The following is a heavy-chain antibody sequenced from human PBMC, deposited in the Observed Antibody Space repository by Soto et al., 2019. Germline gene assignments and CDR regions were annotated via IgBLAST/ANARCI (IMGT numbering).Heavy chain of an antibody. CDR1: GYTFTSYG. CDR2: VDPNGGGS. V-gene: IGHV1-2*04. Sequence: ASVKVSCKASGYTFTSYGITWVRQAPGQGLEWMGWVDPNGGGSNSAQKFQGSVTMTWDTSITTAYLDLTRLTTNDTATYFCATWVDYGDFEGFDFWGQGTLVTVSS. D-gene: IGHD4-17*01. J-gene: IGHJ4*02. CDR3: ATWVDYGDFEGFDF.